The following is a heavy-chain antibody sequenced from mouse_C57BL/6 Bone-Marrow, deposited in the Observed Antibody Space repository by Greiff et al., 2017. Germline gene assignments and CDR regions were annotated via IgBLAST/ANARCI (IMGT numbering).Heavy chain of an antibody. CDR2: IRNKANGYTT. Sequence: EVQRVESGGGLVQPGGSLSLSCAASGFTFPDYYMSWVRQPPGKALEWLGFIRNKANGYTTEYSASVKGRFTISRDNSQSLLYLQRNALRAEDSATYYCARGGTWFAYWGQGTLVTVSA. V-gene: IGHV7-3*01. CDR1: GFTFPDYY. J-gene: IGHJ3*01. CDR3: ARGGTWFAY.